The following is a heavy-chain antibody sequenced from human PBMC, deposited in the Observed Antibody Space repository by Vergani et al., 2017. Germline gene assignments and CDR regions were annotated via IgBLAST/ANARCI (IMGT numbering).Heavy chain of an antibody. CDR3: ARQRPGSGWSPGDFDD. V-gene: IGHV4-39*01. CDR1: ADSISSGSYY. D-gene: IGHD6-19*01. Sequence: QLQLQQSGPGLVKPSETLFLTCTVSADSISSGSYYLGWIRQPPGKSLEWIGSIYYSGLTYYNPSLKSRVAISVDTSKNQFSLKVTSVTAADTAVYFCARQRPGSGWSPGDFDDWGQGSLVTVSS. CDR2: IYYSGLT. J-gene: IGHJ4*02.